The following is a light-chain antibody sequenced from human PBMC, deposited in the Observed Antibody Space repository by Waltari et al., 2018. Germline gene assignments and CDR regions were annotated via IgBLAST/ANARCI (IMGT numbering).Light chain of an antibody. CDR1: SSDVGGYNY. CDR3: CSYADSYTYV. J-gene: IGLJ1*01. Sequence: QSALTQPRSVSGSPGQSVTISCTGTSSDVGGYNYVSWYQQHPGKAPKLMIYDVNKRPSGVPARFSGSKSGNTASLTISGLQAEDDADYYCCSYADSYTYVFGIGTKVTVL. CDR2: DVN. V-gene: IGLV2-11*01.